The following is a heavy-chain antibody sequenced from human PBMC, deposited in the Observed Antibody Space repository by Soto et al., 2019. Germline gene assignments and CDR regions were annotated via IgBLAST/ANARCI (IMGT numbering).Heavy chain of an antibody. V-gene: IGHV3-30-3*01. CDR2: ISYDGSNK. CDR3: ARSRRPGRWLQLGY. J-gene: IGHJ4*02. Sequence: GRSLRLSFAASGSTFSSYAMHWVRQAPGKALERAAVISYDGSNKYYADSVKGRFTISRDNSKNTLYLQMNSLRAEDTAVYYCARSRRPGRWLQLGYWGQGALVTVSA. CDR1: GSTFSSYA. D-gene: IGHD5-12*01.